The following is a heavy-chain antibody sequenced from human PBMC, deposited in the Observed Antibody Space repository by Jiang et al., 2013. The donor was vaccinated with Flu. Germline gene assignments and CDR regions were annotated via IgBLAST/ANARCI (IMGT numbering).Heavy chain of an antibody. Sequence: GPGLVKPSETLSLTCTVSGGSISSSSYYWGWIRQPPGKGLEWIGSIYYSGSTYYNPSLKSRVTISVDTSKNQFSLKLSSVTAADTAVYYCARHNGQLRDFDYWGQGTLVTVSS. V-gene: IGHV4-39*01. CDR1: GGSISSSSYY. J-gene: IGHJ4*02. D-gene: IGHD5-12*01. CDR2: IYYSGST. CDR3: ARHNGQLRDFDY.